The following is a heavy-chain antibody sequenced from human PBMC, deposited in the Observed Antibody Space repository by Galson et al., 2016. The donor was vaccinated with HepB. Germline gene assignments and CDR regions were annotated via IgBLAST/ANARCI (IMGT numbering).Heavy chain of an antibody. D-gene: IGHD1-26*01. CDR1: GFTFSTCA. CDR3: ATRLRAPAN. J-gene: IGHJ4*02. V-gene: IGHV3-23*01. CDR2: ISGSSEAI. Sequence: SLRLSCAASGFTFSTCAMSWVRQAPGKGLEWVSGISGSSEAIYHADSVKSRFTISRDNSKNALYLQMNSLRAEDTAVYYCATRLRAPANWGQGARVTVSS.